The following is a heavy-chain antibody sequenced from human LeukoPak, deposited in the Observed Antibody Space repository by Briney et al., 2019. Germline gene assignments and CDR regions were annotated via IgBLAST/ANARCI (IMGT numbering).Heavy chain of an antibody. V-gene: IGHV4-59*04. CDR1: GGSISDYY. CDR3: ARQTGSGLFILP. CDR2: LYYSGNT. Sequence: SETLSLTCSVSGGSISDYYWNWIRQPPGKGLEWLGYLYYSGNTYYNASLKSQVSISIDTSKNQFSLRLTSVTAADTAVYYCARQTGSGLFILPGGQGTLVTVSS. D-gene: IGHD3/OR15-3a*01. J-gene: IGHJ4*02.